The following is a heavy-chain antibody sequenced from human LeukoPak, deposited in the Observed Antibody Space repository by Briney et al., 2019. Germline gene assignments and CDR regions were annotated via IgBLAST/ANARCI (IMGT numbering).Heavy chain of an antibody. CDR2: IKQDGSEK. CDR1: GFTFSSYW. V-gene: IGHV3-7*01. CDR3: ARAKWDDILTGWSPNDAFDI. D-gene: IGHD3-9*01. J-gene: IGHJ3*02. Sequence: PGGSLRLSCAASGFTFSSYWMSWVRQAPGKGLEWVANIKQDGSEKYYVDSVKGRFTISRDNAKNSLYLQMNSLRAEDTAVYYCARAKWDDILTGWSPNDAFDIWGQGTMVTVSS.